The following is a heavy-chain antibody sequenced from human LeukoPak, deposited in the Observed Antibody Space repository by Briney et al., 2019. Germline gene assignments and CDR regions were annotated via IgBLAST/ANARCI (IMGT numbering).Heavy chain of an antibody. J-gene: IGHJ4*02. CDR3: ARGPPTDYYDSSGFYYVFDY. CDR1: GFTFSSYS. CDR2: INHSGST. V-gene: IGHV4-34*01. D-gene: IGHD3-22*01. Sequence: GSLRLSCAASGFTFSSYSMNWVRQAPGKGLEWIGEINHSGSTNYNPSLKSRVTISVDTSKNQFSLKLSSVTAADTAVYFCARGPPTDYYDSSGFYYVFDYWGQGTLVTVSS.